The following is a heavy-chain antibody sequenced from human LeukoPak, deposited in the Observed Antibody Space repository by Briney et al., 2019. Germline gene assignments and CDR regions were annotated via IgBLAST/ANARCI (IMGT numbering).Heavy chain of an antibody. D-gene: IGHD2-2*01. V-gene: IGHV3-13*04. Sequence: GGSLRLSCAASGFTFSSYDMHWVRQATGKGLEWVSAIGTAGDTYYPGSVKGRFTISRENAKNSLYLQMNSLRTGDTAVYYCAGGASVPAAFDYWGQGTLVTVSS. J-gene: IGHJ4*02. CDR3: AGGASVPAAFDY. CDR2: IGTAGDT. CDR1: GFTFSSYD.